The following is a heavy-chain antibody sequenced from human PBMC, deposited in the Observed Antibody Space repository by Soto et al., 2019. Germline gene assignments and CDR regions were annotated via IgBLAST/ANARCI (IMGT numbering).Heavy chain of an antibody. CDR2: ISSSGGST. CDR3: AKDEYRSGWYADS. CDR1: GITFSIYD. D-gene: IGHD6-19*01. Sequence: GGSLRLSCVASGITFSIYDMSWVRQAPGKGLEWVSGISSSGGSTYYADSVKGRFTISRDNSKNTLYLQMNSLRAEDTAVYHCAKDEYRSGWYADSWGQGTLVTVSS. J-gene: IGHJ4*02. V-gene: IGHV3-23*01.